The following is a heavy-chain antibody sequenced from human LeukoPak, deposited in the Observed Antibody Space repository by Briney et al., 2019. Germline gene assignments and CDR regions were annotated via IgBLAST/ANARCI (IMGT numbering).Heavy chain of an antibody. CDR2: IYNGGIT. CDR1: GFSVSSNY. Sequence: PGGSLRLSCAASGFSVSSNYMAWVRQAPGKGLEWVSVIYNGGITKYGDSVKDRFTISRDNSKNTLHLQMNSLRAEDTALYYCARASRWLAFDDWGQGALVTVSA. CDR3: ARASRWLAFDD. D-gene: IGHD6-19*01. J-gene: IGHJ4*02. V-gene: IGHV3-66*01.